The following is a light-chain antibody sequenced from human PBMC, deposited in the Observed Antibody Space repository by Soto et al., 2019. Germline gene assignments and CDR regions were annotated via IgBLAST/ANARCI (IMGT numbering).Light chain of an antibody. CDR2: SAS. Sequence: EIVLTQSPGTLSLSPGERATLSCRASQSVSSSELASYQQKPDQAPRLLVYSASSRATGIPDRFSGSGSGTGVTLAISRLEPEDFAGYYWQPYCSSSPLPFGGGTKVEIK. CDR1: QSVSSSE. J-gene: IGKJ4*01. CDR3: QPYCSSSPLP. V-gene: IGKV3-20*01.